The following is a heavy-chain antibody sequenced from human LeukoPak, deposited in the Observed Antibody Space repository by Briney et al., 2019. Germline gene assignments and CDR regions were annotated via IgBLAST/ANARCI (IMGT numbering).Heavy chain of an antibody. V-gene: IGHV3-30*04. D-gene: IGHD6-13*01. Sequence: PGGSLRLSCAASGFTFSNYAMHWVRQAPGKGLEWVAVISSDGSNKYYADSVKGRFTFSRDNSKNTLYLQMTSLRAEDTAVHYCARVNFAAAAMDVWGKGTTVTVSS. CDR2: ISSDGSNK. J-gene: IGHJ6*04. CDR3: ARVNFAAAAMDV. CDR1: GFTFSNYA.